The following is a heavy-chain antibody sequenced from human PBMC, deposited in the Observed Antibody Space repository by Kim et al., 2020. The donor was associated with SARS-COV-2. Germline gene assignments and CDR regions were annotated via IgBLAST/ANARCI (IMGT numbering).Heavy chain of an antibody. V-gene: IGHV3-23*01. J-gene: IGHJ6*02. D-gene: IGHD3-3*01. CDR2: ISGSGRST. Sequence: GGSLRLSCAASGFTFSSYAMSWVRQAPGKGLEWVSAISGSGRSTYYADSVKGRFTISRDNSKNTLYLQMNSLRAEDTAVYYCAKPLTIFGVVYYYYYGMDVWGQGTTVTVSS. CDR3: AKPLTIFGVVYYYYYGMDV. CDR1: GFTFSSYA.